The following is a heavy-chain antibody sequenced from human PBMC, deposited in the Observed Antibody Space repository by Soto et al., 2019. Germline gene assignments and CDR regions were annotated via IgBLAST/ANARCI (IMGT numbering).Heavy chain of an antibody. D-gene: IGHD3-22*01. J-gene: IGHJ4*02. V-gene: IGHV3-74*01. Sequence: GGSLRLSCAASGFTFDDYAMHWVRQAPGKGLVWVARIKSDGSGTIYADSVKGRLTISRDNARNTLYLQMNSLRAEDTAVYFCARGDGDYYDGNGYLGRHWGQGTLVTVSS. CDR2: IKSDGSGT. CDR1: GFTFDDYA. CDR3: ARGDGDYYDGNGYLGRH.